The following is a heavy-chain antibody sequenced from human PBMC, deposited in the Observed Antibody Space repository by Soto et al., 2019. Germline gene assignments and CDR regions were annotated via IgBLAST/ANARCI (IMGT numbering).Heavy chain of an antibody. CDR2: VYYTGDT. CDR3: VSQGIDSLRGLADV. J-gene: IGHJ6*02. V-gene: IGHV4-59*08. CDR1: SGPSRSYN. D-gene: IGHD2-15*01. Sequence: QVQLQQSGPRLVKPSETLSLTCTVSSGPSRSYNWGWIRQSPRRGLEWIGYVYYTGDTAYNPSLRSRVPLPADPSTNNISLTLRSVTAADTAVYYCVSQGIDSLRGLADVWGQGTTVTVSS.